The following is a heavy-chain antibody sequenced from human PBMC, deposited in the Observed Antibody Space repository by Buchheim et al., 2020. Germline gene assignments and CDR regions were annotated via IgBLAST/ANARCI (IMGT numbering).Heavy chain of an antibody. D-gene: IGHD1-26*01. J-gene: IGHJ3*02. CDR3: ARNGEWELSFDAFDI. Sequence: EVQLVESGGGLVKPGGSLRLSCAASGFTFSSYSMNWVRQAPGKGLEWVSSISSISSYIYYADSVKGRFTISRDTAKNSVDLQMNRMRAEDTAVYSCARNGEWELSFDAFDIWGQGT. V-gene: IGHV3-21*01. CDR2: ISSISSYI. CDR1: GFTFSSYS.